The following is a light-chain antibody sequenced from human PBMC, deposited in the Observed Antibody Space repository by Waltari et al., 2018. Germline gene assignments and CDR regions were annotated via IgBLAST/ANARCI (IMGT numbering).Light chain of an antibody. CDR1: QSVSNSY. CDR2: GAS. V-gene: IGKV3-20*01. CDR3: QHYGSPVPT. J-gene: IGKJ3*01. Sequence: IVLTQSPGTLSLSPGERATLYCRASQSVSNSYLAWYQQKPGQAPRLLLYGASSRATGIPNRFTGSGSGTDSTLTITKLQPEDLAVYYCQHYGSPVPTFGPGTKVDIK.